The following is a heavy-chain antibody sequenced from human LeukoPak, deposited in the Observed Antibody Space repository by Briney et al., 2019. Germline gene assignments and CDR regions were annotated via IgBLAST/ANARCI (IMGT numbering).Heavy chain of an antibody. J-gene: IGHJ4*02. V-gene: IGHV4-59*01. CDR1: GGSISSYY. Sequence: PSETLSLTCTVSGGSISSYYWSWIRQPPGKGLEWIGYIYYSGSTNYNPSLKSRVTISVDTSKNQFSLKLSSVTAADTAVYYCARHPVARDSSDWYTGIDYWGQGTLVTVSS. CDR2: IYYSGST. CDR3: ARHPVARDSSDWYTGIDY. D-gene: IGHD6-19*01.